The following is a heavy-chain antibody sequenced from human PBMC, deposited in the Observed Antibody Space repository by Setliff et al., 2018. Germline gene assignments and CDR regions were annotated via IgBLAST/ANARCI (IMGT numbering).Heavy chain of an antibody. V-gene: IGHV1-3*01. CDR3: ARVWAAAGTALNTQHAFDI. D-gene: IGHD6-13*01. Sequence: ASVKVSCKASGYTFSSYSMHWVRQAPGQRLEWMGWINAGNGNTKYSQKFQGRVTITRDTSASTAYMELSSLRSEDTAVYYCARVWAAAGTALNTQHAFDIWGQGTMVTVSS. J-gene: IGHJ3*02. CDR1: GYTFSSYS. CDR2: INAGNGNT.